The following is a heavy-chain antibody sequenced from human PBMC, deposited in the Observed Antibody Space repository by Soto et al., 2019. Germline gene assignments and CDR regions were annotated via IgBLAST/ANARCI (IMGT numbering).Heavy chain of an antibody. D-gene: IGHD1-7*01. CDR1: GFTFTTAL. CDR3: TTDSYFTMELVRFDF. J-gene: IGHJ4*01. V-gene: IGHV3-15*07. CDR2: IKSKNDGGTA. Sequence: GGSLRLSCAASGFTFTTALINWVRQAPGKGLKWVGRIKSKNDGGTADFAAPVKGRFAISRDNSKNMVDLQMNNLKTEDTAVYYCTTDSYFTMELVRFDFWGLGTLVTVSS.